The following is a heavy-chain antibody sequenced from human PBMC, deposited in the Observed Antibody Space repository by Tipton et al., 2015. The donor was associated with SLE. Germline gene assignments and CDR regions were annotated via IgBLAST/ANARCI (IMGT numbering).Heavy chain of an antibody. CDR1: GFTFSNAW. CDR2: IKSKTDGGTT. J-gene: IGHJ4*02. D-gene: IGHD1-26*01. V-gene: IGHV3-15*01. Sequence: SLRLSCAASGFTFSNAWMSWVRQAPGKGLEWVGRIKSKTDGGTTDYAAPVKGRFTISRDDSKNTLYLQMNSLKTEDTAVYYCTTDGIEWKLRDFDYWGQGTPVTVSS. CDR3: TTDGIEWKLRDFDY.